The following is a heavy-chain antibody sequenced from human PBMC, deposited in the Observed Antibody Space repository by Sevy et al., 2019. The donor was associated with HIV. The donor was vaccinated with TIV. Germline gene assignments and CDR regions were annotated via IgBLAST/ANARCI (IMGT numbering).Heavy chain of an antibody. CDR2: ISAYNGNT. CDR3: ARVYCGGDCYSENWFDP. Sequence: ASVKVSCKASGYTFTSYGISWVRQAPGQGLEWMGWISAYNGNTNYAQKLQGRVTMTTDTSTSTAYMGLRSLRSDDTAVYYCARVYCGGDCYSENWFDPWGQGTLVTVSS. V-gene: IGHV1-18*04. J-gene: IGHJ5*02. D-gene: IGHD2-21*02. CDR1: GYTFTSYG.